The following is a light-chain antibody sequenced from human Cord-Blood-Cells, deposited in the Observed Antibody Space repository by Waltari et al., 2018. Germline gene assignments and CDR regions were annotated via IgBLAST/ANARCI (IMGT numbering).Light chain of an antibody. CDR1: SRHSNDK. Sequence: QHVLTQPPSASASLGASATLTCTLSSRHSNDKEHRYTQKPGQGPRFVMRVGTGGIVGSKGDGIPDRFSVLGSGLNRYLTIKNIQEEDESDYHCGADHGSGSNFVYVFGTGTKVTVL. CDR2: VGTGGIVG. CDR3: GADHGSGSNFVYV. J-gene: IGLJ1*01. V-gene: IGLV9-49*01.